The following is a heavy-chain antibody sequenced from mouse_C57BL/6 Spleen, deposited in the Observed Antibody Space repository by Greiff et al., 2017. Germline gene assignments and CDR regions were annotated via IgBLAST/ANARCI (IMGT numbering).Heavy chain of an antibody. CDR3: ARVANWHFDY. J-gene: IGHJ2*01. CDR2: IDPSDSYT. CDR1: GYTFTSYW. V-gene: IGHV1-69*01. D-gene: IGHD4-1*01. Sequence: VQLQQPGAELVMPGASVKLSCKASGYTFTSYWMHWVKQRPGQGLEWIGEIDPSDSYTNYNQKFKGKSTLTVDKSSSTAYMQLSSLTSEDSAVYYCARVANWHFDYWGQGPTLTVSS.